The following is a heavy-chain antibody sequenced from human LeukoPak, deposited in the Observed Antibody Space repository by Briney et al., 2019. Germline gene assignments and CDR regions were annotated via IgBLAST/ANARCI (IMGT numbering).Heavy chain of an antibody. Sequence: PSETLSLTCAVSGYSISSGYYWGWIRQPPGKGLEWIGTIYHSGTTYYNSSLKSRLTISLDTSKNQFSLSLNSVTAADTAVYYCARLSGTYYFDYWGQGTLVTVAS. CDR1: GYSISSGYY. J-gene: IGHJ4*02. CDR2: IYHSGTT. D-gene: IGHD1-1*01. CDR3: ARLSGTYYFDY. V-gene: IGHV4-38-2*01.